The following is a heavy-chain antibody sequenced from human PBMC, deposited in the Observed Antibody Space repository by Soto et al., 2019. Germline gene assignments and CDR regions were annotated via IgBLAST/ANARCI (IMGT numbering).Heavy chain of an antibody. CDR1: GYTFTSYG. J-gene: IGHJ5*02. Sequence: QVQLVQSGAEVKKPGASVKVSCKASGYTFTSYGISWVRQAPGQGLEWMGWISAYNGNTNYAQKLQGRVTMTTDTSTSTAYLEVRSLRSDDTAVYYCARGAPIGSSGYYPSPWGQGTLVTVSS. CDR3: ARGAPIGSSGYYPSP. D-gene: IGHD3-22*01. CDR2: ISAYNGNT. V-gene: IGHV1-18*01.